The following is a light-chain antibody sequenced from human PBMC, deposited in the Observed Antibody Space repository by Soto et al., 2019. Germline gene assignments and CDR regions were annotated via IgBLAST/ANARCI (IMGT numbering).Light chain of an antibody. Sequence: DIVSTQSPGAQSQSPVARPTHSYRASQSVSSSYLAWYQQKPGQAPRLLIYGASSRATGIPDRFSGSGSGTDFTLTISRLEPEDFAVYYCQQYGSSPSITFGQGTRLEIK. J-gene: IGKJ5*01. CDR2: GAS. V-gene: IGKV3-20*01. CDR3: QQYGSSPSIT. CDR1: QSVSSSY.